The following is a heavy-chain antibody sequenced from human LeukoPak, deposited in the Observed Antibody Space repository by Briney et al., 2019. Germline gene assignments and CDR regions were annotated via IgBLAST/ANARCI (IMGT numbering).Heavy chain of an antibody. Sequence: GASVKVSCKASGGTFSSYAISWVRQAPGQGLGWMGRIIPILGIANYAQKFQGRVTITADKSTSTAYMELSSLRSGDTAVYYCARNAYYYGSGTYYPDYWGQGTLVTVSS. CDR2: IIPILGIA. J-gene: IGHJ4*02. CDR3: ARNAYYYGSGTYYPDY. D-gene: IGHD3-10*01. V-gene: IGHV1-69*04. CDR1: GGTFSSYA.